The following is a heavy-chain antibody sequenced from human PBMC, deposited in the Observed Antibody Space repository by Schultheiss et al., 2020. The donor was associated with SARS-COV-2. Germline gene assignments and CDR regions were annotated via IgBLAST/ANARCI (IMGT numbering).Heavy chain of an antibody. J-gene: IGHJ4*02. CDR1: GGSFSGYY. V-gene: IGHV4-34*01. Sequence: SETLSLTCAVYGGSFSGYYWSWIRQPPGKGLEWIGEINRSGSTNYNPSLKGRVTISVDTSKNQFSLKLSSVTAADTAVYYCARSGPYYYGSGSYSYWGQGTLVTVSS. CDR3: ARSGPYYYGSGSYSY. CDR2: INRSGST. D-gene: IGHD3-10*01.